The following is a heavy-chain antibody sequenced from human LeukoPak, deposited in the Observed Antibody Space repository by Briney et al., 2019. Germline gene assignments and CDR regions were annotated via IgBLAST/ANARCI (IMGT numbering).Heavy chain of an antibody. CDR1: GYTFTSYD. V-gene: IGHV1-8*01. CDR2: MNPNSGNT. Sequence: ASVKVSCKASGYTFTSYDINWVRQATGQGLEWMGWMNPNSGNTGYAQKFQGRVTMTRNTSISTAYMELSSLRSEDTAVYCCARSKITRIQLWLRLQYYYMGVWGKGTTVNVSS. CDR3: ARSKITRIQLWLRLQYYYMGV. J-gene: IGHJ6*03. D-gene: IGHD5-18*01.